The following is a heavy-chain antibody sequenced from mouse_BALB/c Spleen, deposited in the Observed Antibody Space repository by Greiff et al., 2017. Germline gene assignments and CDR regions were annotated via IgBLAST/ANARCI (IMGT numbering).Heavy chain of an antibody. Sequence: EVKLLESGGGLVQPGGSLKLSCAASGFTFSSYTMSWVRQTPEKRLEWVAYISNGGGSTYYPDTVKGRFTISRDNAKNTLYLQMSSLKSEDTAMYYCARQLFFDYWGQGTTLTVSS. V-gene: IGHV5-12-2*01. CDR1: GFTFSSYT. CDR3: ARQLFFDY. J-gene: IGHJ2*01. CDR2: ISNGGGST.